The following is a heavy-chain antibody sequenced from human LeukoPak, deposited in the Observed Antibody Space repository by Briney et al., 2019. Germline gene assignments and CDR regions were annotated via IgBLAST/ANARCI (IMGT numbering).Heavy chain of an antibody. J-gene: IGHJ4*02. CDR3: TTSRLATVTAYFDY. Sequence: GGSLRLSCAASGFTFSNYAMSWVRRAPGKGLEWVGRIKSKTDGGTTDYAAPVKGRFTISRDDSKNTLYLQMNSLKAEDTAVYYCTTSRLATVTAYFDYWGQGTLVTVSS. D-gene: IGHD4-17*01. CDR2: IKSKTDGGTT. V-gene: IGHV3-15*01. CDR1: GFTFSNYA.